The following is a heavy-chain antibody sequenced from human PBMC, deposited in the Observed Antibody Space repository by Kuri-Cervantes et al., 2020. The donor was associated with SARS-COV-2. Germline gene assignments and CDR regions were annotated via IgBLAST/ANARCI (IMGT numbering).Heavy chain of an antibody. J-gene: IGHJ5*02. D-gene: IGHD6-6*01. CDR2: INHSGNT. Sequence: SETLSLTCAVYGGSFSDYYWSWVRQPPGKGLEWIGEINHSGNTNYNPSLESRVTISIDTSRNQVSLRLSSVTAADTAVYYCARGVSHMPVRRDPWFDPWGQGNLVTGSS. CDR3: ARGVSHMPVRRDPWFDP. CDR1: GGSFSDYY. V-gene: IGHV4-34*01.